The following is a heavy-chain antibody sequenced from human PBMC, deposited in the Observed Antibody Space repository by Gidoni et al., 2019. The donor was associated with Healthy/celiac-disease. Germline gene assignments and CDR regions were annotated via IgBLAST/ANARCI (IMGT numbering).Heavy chain of an antibody. CDR2: IYTSGST. V-gene: IGHV4-61*02. Sequence: QVQLQESGPGLVKPSQTLSLTCTVSGGSISSGSYYWSWIRQPAGKGLEWIGRIYTSGSTNYNPSLKSRVTISVDTSKNQFSLKLSSVTAADTAVYYCARASGYDSNWFDPWGQGTLVTVSS. D-gene: IGHD5-12*01. CDR3: ARASGYDSNWFDP. J-gene: IGHJ5*02. CDR1: GGSISSGSYY.